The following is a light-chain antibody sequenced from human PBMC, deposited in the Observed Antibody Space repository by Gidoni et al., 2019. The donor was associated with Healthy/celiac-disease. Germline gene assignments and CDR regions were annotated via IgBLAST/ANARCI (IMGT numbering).Light chain of an antibody. CDR2: GAS. CDR3: QQYGSSPRMYT. Sequence: IVLTHSPGTLSLSPGESATLCCRASQSVSSSYLAWYQQKPGQAPRLLIYGASSRATGIPDRFSGSGSGTDFTLTISRLEPEDFAVYYCQQYGSSPRMYTFGQGTKLEIK. V-gene: IGKV3-20*01. J-gene: IGKJ2*01. CDR1: QSVSSSY.